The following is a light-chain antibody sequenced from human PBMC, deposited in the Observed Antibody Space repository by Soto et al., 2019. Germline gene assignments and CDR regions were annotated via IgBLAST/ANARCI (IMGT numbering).Light chain of an antibody. V-gene: IGKV3-11*01. CDR3: QQRSNWPPFT. CDR1: QSVSSY. CDR2: ETS. J-gene: IGKJ5*01. Sequence: EIVVTQSPATLSLSPGERATLSCRASQSVSSYLAWYQQKPGQAPRLLIYETSARATGIPARFSGSGSGTDFTLTISSLEPEDFAVYYCQQRSNWPPFTFGQGTRLEIK.